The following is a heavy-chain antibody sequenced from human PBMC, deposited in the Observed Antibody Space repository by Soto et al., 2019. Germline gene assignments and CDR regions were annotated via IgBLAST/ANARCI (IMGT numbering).Heavy chain of an antibody. CDR1: GGTFSSYA. D-gene: IGHD2-15*01. CDR2: IIPIFGTA. CDR3: ARDGNGGNARIDSSY. Sequence: QVQLVQSGAEVKKPGSSVKVSCKASGGTFSSYAISWVRQAPGQGLEWMGGIIPIFGTANYAQKFQGRVTITADESTSTAYMERSSLRSEDTAVYYCARDGNGGNARIDSSYWGQGTLVTVSS. J-gene: IGHJ4*02. V-gene: IGHV1-69*12.